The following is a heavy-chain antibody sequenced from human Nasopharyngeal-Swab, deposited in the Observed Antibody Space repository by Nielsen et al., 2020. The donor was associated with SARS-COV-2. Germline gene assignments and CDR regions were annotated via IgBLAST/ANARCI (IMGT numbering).Heavy chain of an antibody. J-gene: IGHJ4*02. CDR2: IYYSGST. CDR1: GGSISSYY. Sequence: SETLSLTCTVSGGSISSYYWSWTRQPPGRGLEWIGYIYYSGSTNYNPSLKSRVTISVDTSKNQFSLKLSSVTAADTAVYYCARGTTIFGVVITPFDYWGQGTLVTVSP. CDR3: ARGTTIFGVVITPFDY. V-gene: IGHV4-59*13. D-gene: IGHD3-3*01.